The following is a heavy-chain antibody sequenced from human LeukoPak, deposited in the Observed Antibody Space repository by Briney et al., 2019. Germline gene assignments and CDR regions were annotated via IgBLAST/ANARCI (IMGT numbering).Heavy chain of an antibody. J-gene: IGHJ4*02. V-gene: IGHV3-21*01. Sequence: GGSLRLSCAASGFTVSSNYMSWVRQAPGKGLEWASSISSSSSYIYYADSVKGRFTISRDNAKNSLYLQMNSLRAEDTAVYYCARADYVWGSYHFDYWGQGTLVTVSS. CDR2: ISSSSSYI. CDR1: GFTVSSNY. CDR3: ARADYVWGSYHFDY. D-gene: IGHD3-16*02.